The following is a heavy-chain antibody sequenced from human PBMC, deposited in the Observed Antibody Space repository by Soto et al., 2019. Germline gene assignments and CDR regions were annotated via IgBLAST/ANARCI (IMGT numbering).Heavy chain of an antibody. D-gene: IGHD6-19*01. Sequence: LPLTNTVSGGSSSSIGYHWGMIRQPPGKGLEWIGSIYYSGSTYYNPSLKSRVTISVDTSKNQFSLKLSSVTAADTAVYYCAAVAGYYYYYMDVWGKGTTVTVSS. V-gene: IGHV4-39*01. CDR2: IYYSGST. CDR3: AAVAGYYYYYMDV. J-gene: IGHJ6*03. CDR1: GGSSSSIGYH.